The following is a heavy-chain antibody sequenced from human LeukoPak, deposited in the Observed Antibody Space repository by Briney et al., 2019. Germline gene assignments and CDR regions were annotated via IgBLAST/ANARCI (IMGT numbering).Heavy chain of an antibody. J-gene: IGHJ4*02. Sequence: GGSLSLSCAASGCTFSNYWMSWVRQAPGKGLEWVANIKEDGSEKYYVDSVKGRFTISRDNARKSLYLQMNSLRAEDTAVYYCASGRQLGYWGQGTLVTVSS. D-gene: IGHD6-13*01. CDR3: ASGRQLGY. CDR2: IKEDGSEK. V-gene: IGHV3-7*01. CDR1: GCTFSNYW.